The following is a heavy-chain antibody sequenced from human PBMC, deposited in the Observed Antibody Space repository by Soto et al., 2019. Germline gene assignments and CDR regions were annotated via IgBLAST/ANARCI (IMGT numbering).Heavy chain of an antibody. D-gene: IGHD3-22*01. CDR1: GGTFRSYA. V-gene: IGHV1-69*01. CDR2: MLPMFGTP. J-gene: IGHJ4*02. Sequence: QVQLVQSGAEVKKPGYSVKVSCKASGGTFRSYAYSWVRRAPGQGLEWMGGMLPMFGTPNYAQKFQVRVTISADEATSTAYMELSSLRSEDTAVYYCARRFRYDSSGYYFDSWGQGTLVTVSS. CDR3: ARRFRYDSSGYYFDS.